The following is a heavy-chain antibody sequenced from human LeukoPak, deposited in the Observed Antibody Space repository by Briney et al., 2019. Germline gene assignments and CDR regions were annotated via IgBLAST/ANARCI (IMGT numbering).Heavy chain of an antibody. J-gene: IGHJ4*02. CDR3: AKGPLRGTAAAIDY. V-gene: IGHV3-30*18. CDR2: ISYDGRNK. D-gene: IGHD2-2*01. CDR1: GFTFNNCG. Sequence: GGSLRLSCAASGFTFNNCGMHWVRQAPGKGLEWVAVISYDGRNKHYPDSVKGRFTISRDISTDTLWLQMDSLRTEDTAVYYCAKGPLRGTAAAIDYWGQGTLVTVSS.